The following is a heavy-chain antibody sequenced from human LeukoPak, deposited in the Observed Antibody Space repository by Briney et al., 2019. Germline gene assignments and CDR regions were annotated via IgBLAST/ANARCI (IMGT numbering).Heavy chain of an antibody. CDR2: IYYSGST. D-gene: IGHD3-10*02. Sequence: PSETLSLTCTVSGGSISSSNYYWGWVRQPPGKGLEWIGTIYYSGSTNYNPSLKSRVTISADMPKNQFSLKVSSVTAADTAVYYCARPATSGTYYSVFDYWGQGTLVTVSS. V-gene: IGHV4-39*01. CDR1: GGSISSSNYY. CDR3: ARPATSGTYYSVFDY. J-gene: IGHJ4*02.